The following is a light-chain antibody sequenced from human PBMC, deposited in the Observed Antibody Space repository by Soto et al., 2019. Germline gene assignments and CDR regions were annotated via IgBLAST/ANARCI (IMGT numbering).Light chain of an antibody. CDR1: QSVSSK. CDR2: GAS. V-gene: IGKV3-15*01. Sequence: EIVMTQSPATLSVSPGERATLSCRASQSVSSKLAWYQQKPGQAPRLLIYGASTRATGIPARFSGSGSGTEFTLTISSLQSADFAVYYCQQYNNWPTWTFGQGTKVDIK. J-gene: IGKJ1*01. CDR3: QQYNNWPTWT.